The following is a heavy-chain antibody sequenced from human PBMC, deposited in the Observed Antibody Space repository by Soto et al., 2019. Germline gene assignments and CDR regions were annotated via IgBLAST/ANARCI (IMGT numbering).Heavy chain of an antibody. J-gene: IGHJ4*02. CDR1: GFTFSSYG. V-gene: IGHV3-30*18. CDR2: ISYDGSNK. D-gene: IGHD4-17*01. CDR3: AKDWSGEPWDY. Sequence: QVQLVESGGGVVQPGRSLRLSCAASGFTFSSYGMHWVRQAPGKGLEWVAVISYDGSNKYYADSVKGRFTISRDNSKNTLYLQMNSLRAEDTAVYYCAKDWSGEPWDYWGQGTLVTVSS.